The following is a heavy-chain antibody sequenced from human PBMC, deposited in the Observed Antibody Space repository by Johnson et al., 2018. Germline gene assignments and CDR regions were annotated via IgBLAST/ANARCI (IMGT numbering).Heavy chain of an antibody. D-gene: IGHD3-22*01. J-gene: IGHJ1*01. CDR3: ARVGTYNYDRSGYLAPAEYFQH. Sequence: QVQLQESGPGLVKPSETLSLTCTVSGGSISSYYWSWIRQPPGKGLEWIGYIYYSGSTNYNPSLKSRVTISVDTSKNQFSLKLSSVTAADTAVYYCARVGTYNYDRSGYLAPAEYFQHWGQGTLVTVSS. CDR1: GGSISSYY. V-gene: IGHV4-59*01. CDR2: IYYSGST.